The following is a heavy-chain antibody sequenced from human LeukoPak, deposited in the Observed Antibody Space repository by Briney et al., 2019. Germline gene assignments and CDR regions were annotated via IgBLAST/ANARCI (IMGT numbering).Heavy chain of an antibody. Sequence: PGGSLRLSCAASGFTFDDYAMHWVRQAPGKGLEWVSGISWNSGSIGYADSVKGRFTISRDNAKNSLYLQMNSLRAEDTALYYCAKAPRAYYDISGAGDYFDHWGQGTLVTVSS. V-gene: IGHV3-9*01. CDR3: AKAPRAYYDISGAGDYFDH. J-gene: IGHJ4*02. D-gene: IGHD3-22*01. CDR2: ISWNSGSI. CDR1: GFTFDDYA.